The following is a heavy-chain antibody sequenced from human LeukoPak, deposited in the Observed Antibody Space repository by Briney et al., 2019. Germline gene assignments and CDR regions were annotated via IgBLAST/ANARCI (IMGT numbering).Heavy chain of an antibody. Sequence: RGSLRLSCAASGFTFSSYEMNWVRQAPGKGRDWVSYISSSGTTIYYADSVKGRFTISRDNAKNSLYLQMNSLRAEDTAVYYCAKTPQPYYDILTGASDYGMDVWGQGTTVTVSS. J-gene: IGHJ6*02. CDR2: ISSSGTTI. V-gene: IGHV3-48*03. D-gene: IGHD3-9*01. CDR3: AKTPQPYYDILTGASDYGMDV. CDR1: GFTFSSYE.